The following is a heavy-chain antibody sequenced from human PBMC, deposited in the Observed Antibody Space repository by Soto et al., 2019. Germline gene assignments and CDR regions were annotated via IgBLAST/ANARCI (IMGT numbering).Heavy chain of an antibody. D-gene: IGHD6-13*01. J-gene: IGHJ6*02. Sequence: GASVKVSCKASGGTFSSYAISWVRQAPGQGLEWMGGIIPIFGTANYAQKFQGRVTITADESTSTAYMELSNLRSEDTAVYYCARNGKAAAGTWGMDVWGQGTTVTVSS. CDR1: GGTFSSYA. CDR3: ARNGKAAAGTWGMDV. V-gene: IGHV1-69*13. CDR2: IIPIFGTA.